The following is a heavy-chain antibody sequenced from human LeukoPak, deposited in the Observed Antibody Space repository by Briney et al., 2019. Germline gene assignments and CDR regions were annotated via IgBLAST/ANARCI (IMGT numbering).Heavy chain of an antibody. J-gene: IGHJ4*02. V-gene: IGHV3-30*02. CDR2: IRYDGSNK. CDR1: GFTFSSYG. D-gene: IGHD2-2*02. Sequence: GGSLRLSCAASGFTFSSYGMHWVRQAPGKGLEWVAFIRYDGSNKYYADSVKGRFTISRDNSKNTLYLQMNSLRAEDTAVYYCAKGYCSSTSCYTLDYWGQGTLVTVSS. CDR3: AKGYCSSTSCYTLDY.